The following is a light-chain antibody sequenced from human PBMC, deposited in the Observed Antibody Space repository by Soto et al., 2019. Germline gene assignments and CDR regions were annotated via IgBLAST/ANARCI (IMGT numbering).Light chain of an antibody. Sequence: QSALTQPASVSGAPGQALTISCTGTNSDVGGDNYVSWYQQHPGKAPKLMIYDVSNRPSGVSNRFSGSKSGNTASLTISGLQAEDEADYYCSSYTSISTLVFGTGTKVTVL. CDR3: SSYTSISTLV. J-gene: IGLJ1*01. V-gene: IGLV2-14*01. CDR2: DVS. CDR1: NSDVGGDNY.